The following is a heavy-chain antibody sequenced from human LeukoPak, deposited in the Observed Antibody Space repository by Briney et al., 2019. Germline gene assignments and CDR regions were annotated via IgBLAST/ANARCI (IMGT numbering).Heavy chain of an antibody. D-gene: IGHD6-19*01. CDR2: MSYSGTT. Sequence: PSETLSLICTVSGGSIGTYYWSWIRQPPGKGLEWIGFMSYSGTTNYNPSLASRVTISVDTSKNQFSLKLSSVTAADTAVYYCARDRGGSSGFYYFDYWGQGTLVTVSS. V-gene: IGHV4-59*12. J-gene: IGHJ4*02. CDR3: ARDRGGSSGFYYFDY. CDR1: GGSIGTYY.